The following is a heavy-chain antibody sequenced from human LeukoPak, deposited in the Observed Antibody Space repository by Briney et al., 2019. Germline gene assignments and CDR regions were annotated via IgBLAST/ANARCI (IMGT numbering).Heavy chain of an antibody. D-gene: IGHD2-8*02. CDR1: GGSISSSNW. CDR2: IYHSGST. Sequence: PSGTLSLTCAVSGGSISSSNWWSWVRQPPGKGLEWIGEIYHSGSTNYNPSLKSRVTISVDKSKNQFSLKLSSVTAADTAVYYCARTAGTRYWYYFDYWGQGTLVTVSS. CDR3: ARTAGTRYWYYFDY. J-gene: IGHJ4*02. V-gene: IGHV4-4*02.